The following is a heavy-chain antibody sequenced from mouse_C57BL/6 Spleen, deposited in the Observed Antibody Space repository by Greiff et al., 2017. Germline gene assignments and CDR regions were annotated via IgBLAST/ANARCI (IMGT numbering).Heavy chain of an antibody. CDR1: GFTFTDYY. CDR3: ARWDSHFDY. CDR2: IRNKANGYTT. Sequence: EVNLVESGGGLVQPGGSLSLSCAASGFTFTDYYMSWVRQPPGKALEWLGFIRNKANGYTTEYSASVKGRFTISRDNSQSILYLQMNALRAEDSATYYCARWDSHFDYWGQGTTLTVSS. V-gene: IGHV7-3*01. D-gene: IGHD3-3*01. J-gene: IGHJ2*01.